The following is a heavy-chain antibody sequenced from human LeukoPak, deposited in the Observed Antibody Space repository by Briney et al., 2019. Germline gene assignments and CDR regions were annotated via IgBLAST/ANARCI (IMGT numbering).Heavy chain of an antibody. CDR1: GYSISSGYY. D-gene: IGHD3-3*02. Sequence: SETLSLTCTVSGYSISSGYYWGWIRQPPGKGLEWIGSIYHSGSTYYNPSLKSRVTISVDTSKNQFSLKLSSVTAADTAVYYCARENPSILGVVIIPDAFDIWGQGTMVTVSS. J-gene: IGHJ3*02. CDR2: IYHSGST. CDR3: ARENPSILGVVIIPDAFDI. V-gene: IGHV4-38-2*02.